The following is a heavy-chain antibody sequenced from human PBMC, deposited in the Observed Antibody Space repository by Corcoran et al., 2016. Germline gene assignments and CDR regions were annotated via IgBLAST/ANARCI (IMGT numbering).Heavy chain of an antibody. Sequence: EVQLVESGGGLIQPGGSLRLSCAASGFTVSSNYMSWVRQAPGKGLEWVSVIYSGGSTYYADSVKGRFTISRDNSKNTLYLQMNSLRAEDTAVYYCARSGYGYGLYFDYWGQGTLVTVCS. CDR3: ARSGYGYGLYFDY. V-gene: IGHV3-53*01. CDR1: GFTVSSNY. CDR2: IYSGGST. J-gene: IGHJ4*02. D-gene: IGHD5-18*01.